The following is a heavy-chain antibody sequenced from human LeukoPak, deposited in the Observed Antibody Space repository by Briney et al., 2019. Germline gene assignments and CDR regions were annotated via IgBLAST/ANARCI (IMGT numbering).Heavy chain of an antibody. V-gene: IGHV3-9*01. CDR3: ARAALWPDYYYYMDV. Sequence: GRSLRLSCAASGFNFNDYAMHWVRQAPGKGLEWVSGISWNSGSLGYAGSVKGRFTVSRDNAKNSLYLQMNSLRAEDTAVYYCARAALWPDYYYYMDVWGKGTTVTVSS. CDR2: ISWNSGSL. CDR1: GFNFNDYA. D-gene: IGHD2-21*01. J-gene: IGHJ6*03.